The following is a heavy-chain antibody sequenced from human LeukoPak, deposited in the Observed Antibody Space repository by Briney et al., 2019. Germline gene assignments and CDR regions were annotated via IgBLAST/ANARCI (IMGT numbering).Heavy chain of an antibody. V-gene: IGHV1-2*02. CDR3: ARRAVAPYGMDV. CDR2: INPNSGGT. CDR1: GYTFTSYY. J-gene: IGHJ6*02. Sequence: ASVKVSCKASGYTFTSYYMYWVRQAPGQGLEWMGWINPNSGGTNYAQKFQGRVTMTRDTSISTAYMELSRLRSDDTAVYYCARRAVAPYGMDVWGQGTTVTVSS. D-gene: IGHD6-19*01.